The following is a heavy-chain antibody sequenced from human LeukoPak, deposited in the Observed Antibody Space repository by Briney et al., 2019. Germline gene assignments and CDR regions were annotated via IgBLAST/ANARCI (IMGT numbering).Heavy chain of an antibody. V-gene: IGHV3-48*03. CDR3: AREASNCGGDCNDY. J-gene: IGHJ4*02. D-gene: IGHD2-21*02. CDR1: GFTFSSYE. CDR2: ITGSGSSI. Sequence: PGGSLRLSCAASGFTFSSYEMNWVRQAPGRGLEWVSYITGSGSSIYYSDSVKDRFTISRDNAKNSLYLQMNSLRVKDTAVYYCAREASNCGGDCNDYWGQGTLVTVSS.